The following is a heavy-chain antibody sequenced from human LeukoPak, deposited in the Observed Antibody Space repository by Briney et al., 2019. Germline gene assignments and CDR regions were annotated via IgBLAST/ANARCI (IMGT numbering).Heavy chain of an antibody. CDR1: GFTFSRSG. V-gene: IGHV3-23*01. Sequence: GGSLRLSCATSGFTFSRSGMTWVRQPPGKGLEWVASFDGNADGTHYADSVKGRCTISRDNSKNTVYLQMNSLRAEDTAIYYCVKPRIIGLGWAQFDYWGQGSLVTVSS. J-gene: IGHJ4*02. CDR2: FDGNADGT. CDR3: VKPRIIGLGWAQFDY. D-gene: IGHD2-15*01.